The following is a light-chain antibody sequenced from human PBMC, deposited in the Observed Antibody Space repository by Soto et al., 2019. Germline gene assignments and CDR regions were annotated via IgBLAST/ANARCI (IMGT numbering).Light chain of an antibody. V-gene: IGKV1-39*01. CDR3: QQSYSTPRT. J-gene: IGKJ1*01. Sequence: DIQMTQTPSSLSASVGDRVTITCRASKSISNYLNWYQQKPGKAPKLLNYAASSLQSGVSSRFSGSGTGTDFTLTISSLQTEDFATYNCQQSYSTPRTFGPGTKLEIK. CDR2: AAS. CDR1: KSISNY.